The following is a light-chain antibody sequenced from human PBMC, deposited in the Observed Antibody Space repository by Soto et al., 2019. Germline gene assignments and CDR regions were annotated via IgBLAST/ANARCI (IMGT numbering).Light chain of an antibody. CDR2: EVS. CDR3: CSCAGSTTLYV. CDR1: SSDVGSYSL. Sequence: QSVLTQPASVSGSPGQSITISCTGTSSDVGSYSLVSWYQQHPGKAPKLMIYEVSKRPSGVSNRFSASKSGNTASLTISGLQAEDEADYYCCSCAGSTTLYVFGSGTKVTVL. J-gene: IGLJ1*01. V-gene: IGLV2-23*02.